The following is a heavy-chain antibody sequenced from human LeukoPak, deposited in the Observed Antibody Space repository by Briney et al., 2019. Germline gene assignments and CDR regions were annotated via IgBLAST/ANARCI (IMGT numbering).Heavy chain of an antibody. D-gene: IGHD3-10*01. CDR1: GGSISSYY. J-gene: IGHJ4*02. Sequence: SETLSLTCTGSGGSISSYYWSWIPQPPGKGLEWIGYIYYSGSTNYNPSLKSRVTISVDTSKNEFSLKLTSVTAADTAVYYCARIGLYGSGSDYWGQGTLVTVSS. CDR2: IYYSGST. CDR3: ARIGLYGSGSDY. V-gene: IGHV4-59*01.